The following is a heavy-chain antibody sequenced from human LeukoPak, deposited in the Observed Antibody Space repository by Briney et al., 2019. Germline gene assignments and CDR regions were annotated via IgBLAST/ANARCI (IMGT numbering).Heavy chain of an antibody. CDR2: IIPILGIA. Sequence: SVKVSCKASGGTFSSYAISWVRQAPGQGLEWMGRIIPILGIANYAQKFQGRVTVTADKSTSTAYMELSSLRSEDTAVYYCARWYSYGDIDYWGQGTLVTVSS. CDR1: GGTFSSYA. J-gene: IGHJ4*02. CDR3: ARWYSYGDIDY. V-gene: IGHV1-69*04. D-gene: IGHD5-18*01.